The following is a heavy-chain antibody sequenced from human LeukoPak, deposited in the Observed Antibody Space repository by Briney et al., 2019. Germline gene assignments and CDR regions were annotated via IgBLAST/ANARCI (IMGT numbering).Heavy chain of an antibody. J-gene: IGHJ6*02. Sequence: GGSLRLSCAASGFTFSSYAMHWVRQAPGKGLEWVAVISYDGSNKYYADSVKGRFTISRDNSKNTLYLQMNSLRAEDTAVYYRAREKSPDCSSTSCAYYFYYGMDVWGQGTTVTVSS. D-gene: IGHD2-2*01. CDR3: AREKSPDCSSTSCAYYFYYGMDV. CDR2: ISYDGSNK. CDR1: GFTFSSYA. V-gene: IGHV3-30-3*01.